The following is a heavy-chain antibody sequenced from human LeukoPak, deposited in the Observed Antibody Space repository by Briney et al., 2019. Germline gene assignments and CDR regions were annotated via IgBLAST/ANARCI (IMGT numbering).Heavy chain of an antibody. D-gene: IGHD5/OR15-5a*01. V-gene: IGHV3-74*01. CDR1: GFTLSNSW. CDR2: MYGDMSDI. CDR3: ARDLCLRGSN. J-gene: IGHJ4*02. Sequence: PGGSLRLSCEASGFTLSNSWIHWVRQIPGKGLVWVSRMYGDMSDISYADSVKGRFTISRDNAKNTLYLQMNSLRGEDTAVYYCARDLCLRGSNWGQGTLVTVSS.